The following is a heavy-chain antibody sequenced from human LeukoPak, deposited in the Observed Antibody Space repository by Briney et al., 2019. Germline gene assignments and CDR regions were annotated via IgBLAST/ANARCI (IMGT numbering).Heavy chain of an antibody. J-gene: IGHJ4*02. D-gene: IGHD3-10*01. CDR2: IYFSGST. CDR3: ARVKRFSGSGTYYSRLDY. Sequence: SETLSLTCTVSGVSISNYYWSWIRQPPGKALEWIGYIYFSGSTNYNPSLESRVTISVDTSKNQFSLKLRSVTAADTAVYYCARVKRFSGSGTYYSRLDYWGQGTLVTVSS. V-gene: IGHV4-59*08. CDR1: GVSISNYY.